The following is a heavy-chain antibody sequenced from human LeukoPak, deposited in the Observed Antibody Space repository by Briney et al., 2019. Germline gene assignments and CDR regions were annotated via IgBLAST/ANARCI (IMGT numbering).Heavy chain of an antibody. D-gene: IGHD2-21*02. J-gene: IGHJ4*02. Sequence: GGSLRLSCAASGFTFSSYGMSWVRQAPGKGLEWVSAISGSGGSTYYADSVKGRFTISRDNSKNTLYLQMNSLRAEDTAVYYCAKCGGDCYYFDYWGQGTLVTVSS. CDR2: ISGSGGST. V-gene: IGHV3-23*01. CDR3: AKCGGDCYYFDY. CDR1: GFTFSSYG.